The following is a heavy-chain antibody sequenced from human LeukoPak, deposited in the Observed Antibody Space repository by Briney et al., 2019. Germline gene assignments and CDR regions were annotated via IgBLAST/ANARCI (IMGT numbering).Heavy chain of an antibody. D-gene: IGHD1-26*01. Sequence: PSETLSLTCAVYGGSFSGYYWSWIRQPAGKGLEWIGRIYGRGGSNYNPSLKSRVTISVDTSKNQFSLKLSSVTAADTAVYYCATTTIRLGYWGQGTLVTVSS. CDR1: GGSFSGYY. J-gene: IGHJ4*02. CDR2: IYGRGGS. V-gene: IGHV4-59*10. CDR3: ATTTIRLGY.